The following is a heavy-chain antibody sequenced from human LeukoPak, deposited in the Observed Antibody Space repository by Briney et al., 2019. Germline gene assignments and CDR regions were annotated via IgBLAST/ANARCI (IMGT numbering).Heavy chain of an antibody. CDR1: GGSISSSSYY. J-gene: IGHJ4*02. Sequence: SETLSLTCTVSGGSISSSSYYWGWIRQPPGKGLEWIGSIYYSGSTYYNPSLKSRVTISVDTSKNQFSLKLSSVTAADTAVYYCARSAHGSGSPYYFDYWGQGALVTVSS. CDR2: IYYSGST. CDR3: ARSAHGSGSPYYFDY. V-gene: IGHV4-39*07. D-gene: IGHD3-10*01.